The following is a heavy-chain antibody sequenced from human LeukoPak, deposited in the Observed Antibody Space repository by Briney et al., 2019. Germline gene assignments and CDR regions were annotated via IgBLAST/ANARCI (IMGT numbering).Heavy chain of an antibody. CDR2: ISTDGSFT. D-gene: IGHD3-3*01. V-gene: IGHV3-74*01. CDR3: AREGPYYDFWSGYYGMDV. Sequence: GGSLRLSCAASGFTFSNYLMHWVRQTPGKGLVWISRISTDGSFTNYADSVKGRFSISRDNAKNTLYLQMNSLRVEDTAVYFCAREGPYYDFWSGYYGMDVWGQGTTVTVSS. J-gene: IGHJ6*02. CDR1: GFTFSNYL.